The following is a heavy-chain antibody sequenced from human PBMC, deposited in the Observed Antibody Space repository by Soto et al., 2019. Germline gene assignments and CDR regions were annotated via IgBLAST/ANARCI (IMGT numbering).Heavy chain of an antibody. Sequence: GESLKISCKGSGYSFTSYWIGWVRQMPWKGLECMGIIYPGDSDTRYSPSFQGQVTISADKSISTAYLQWSSLKASDTAMYYCARDRSHSSAYWWLDYWGQGTQVTVSS. D-gene: IGHD3-22*01. V-gene: IGHV5-51*01. J-gene: IGHJ4*02. CDR2: IYPGDSDT. CDR3: ARDRSHSSAYWWLDY. CDR1: GYSFTSYW.